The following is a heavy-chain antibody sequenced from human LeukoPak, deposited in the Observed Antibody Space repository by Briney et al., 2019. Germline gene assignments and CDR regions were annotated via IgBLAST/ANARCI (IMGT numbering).Heavy chain of an antibody. J-gene: IGHJ5*02. V-gene: IGHV3-7*01. CDR3: ARYGGSGGP. CDR1: GFTFSNYW. D-gene: IGHD4-23*01. Sequence: GGSLRLSCAASGFTFSNYWMSWVRQAPGKGLEGVALTKPDGSEKNYVDSVKGRFTLFRDDAKASVYLEMHSLRVEDTAVYCCARYGGSGGPWGQGTPVTVSS. CDR2: TKPDGSEK.